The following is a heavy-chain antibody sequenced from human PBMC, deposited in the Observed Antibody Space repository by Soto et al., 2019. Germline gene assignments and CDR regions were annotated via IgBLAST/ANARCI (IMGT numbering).Heavy chain of an antibody. V-gene: IGHV5-10-1*01. Sequence: LGESLKISCKGSGYSFTSYWISWVRQMPGKGLEWMGRIDPSDSYTNYSPSFQGHVTISADKSISTAYLQWSSLKASDTAMYYCARAGYSGYDWFDPWGQGTLVTVSS. CDR2: IDPSDSYT. CDR1: GYSFTSYW. D-gene: IGHD5-12*01. CDR3: ARAGYSGYDWFDP. J-gene: IGHJ5*02.